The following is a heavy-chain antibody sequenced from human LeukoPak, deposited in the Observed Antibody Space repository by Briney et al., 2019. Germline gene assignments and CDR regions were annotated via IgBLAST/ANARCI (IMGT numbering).Heavy chain of an antibody. V-gene: IGHV3-48*03. CDR1: GFILSSFE. CDR3: AGGPQYGGSFAY. D-gene: IGHD3-16*01. CDR2: ISDSGRII. Sequence: PGGSLRLSCAASGFILSSFEMAWVRQAPGKGLEWISYISDSGRIIKDADSVKGRLTISRDDTHNTVYLQMNSLRAEDTAIYYCAGGPQYGGSFAYWGQGTLVTVSS. J-gene: IGHJ4*02.